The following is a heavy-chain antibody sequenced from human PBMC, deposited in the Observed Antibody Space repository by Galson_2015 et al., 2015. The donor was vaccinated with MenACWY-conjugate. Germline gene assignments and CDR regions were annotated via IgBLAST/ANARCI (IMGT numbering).Heavy chain of an antibody. CDR1: GFSLSTSGMC. CDR3: ARRWGLLGPHFDY. CDR2: IDWDGDE. D-gene: IGHD7-27*01. Sequence: PALVKPTQTLTVTCTFSGFSLSTSGMCVSWIRQPPGKALEWLALIDWDGDEYYNTSLKTRLSISKDTSKNQVILTVTNMDPADTATYYCARRWGLLGPHFDYWGQGTTVTVSS. V-gene: IGHV2-70*12. J-gene: IGHJ4*03.